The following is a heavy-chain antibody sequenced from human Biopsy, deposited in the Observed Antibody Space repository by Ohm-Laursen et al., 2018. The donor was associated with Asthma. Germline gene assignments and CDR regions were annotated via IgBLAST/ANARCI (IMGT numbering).Heavy chain of an antibody. Sequence: SLRLSCAASGFSFSNFAIHWVRQAPGKELEWVGVISKDASTQDCADSVKGRFTMARDNSKNTLDLQMNSLREEDTAVYYCVRDGTDDAFDIWGQGTVVSVSS. J-gene: IGHJ3*02. CDR2: ISKDASTQ. CDR1: GFSFSNFA. CDR3: VRDGTDDAFDI. D-gene: IGHD1-1*01. V-gene: IGHV3-30*01.